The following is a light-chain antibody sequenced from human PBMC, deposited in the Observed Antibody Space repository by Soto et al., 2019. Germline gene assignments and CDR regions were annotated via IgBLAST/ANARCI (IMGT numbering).Light chain of an antibody. CDR3: QQYNSYPWT. V-gene: IGKV1-5*01. Sequence: DIQMTQSPSTLSASVGDRVTITCRASQSISSWLAWYQQKPGKAPKLLIYYASSLESGVPSRFSGSGSGTEFTLTICSLQPDDFATYYCQQYNSYPWTFGQGTKVDIK. J-gene: IGKJ1*01. CDR1: QSISSW. CDR2: YAS.